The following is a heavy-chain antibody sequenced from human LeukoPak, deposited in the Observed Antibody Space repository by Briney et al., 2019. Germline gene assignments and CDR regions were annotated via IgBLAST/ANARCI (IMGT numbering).Heavy chain of an antibody. CDR3: AREHGYCSGGSCYSRYYYYGMDI. V-gene: IGHV4-34*01. CDR2: INHSGST. D-gene: IGHD2-15*01. CDR1: GGSFSGYY. J-gene: IGHJ6*02. Sequence: SETLSLTCAVYGGSFSGYYWSWIRQPPGKGLEWIGEINHSGSTNYNPSLKSRVTISVDTSKNQFSLKLSSVTAADTAVYYCAREHGYCSGGSCYSRYYYYGMDIWGQGTTVTVSS.